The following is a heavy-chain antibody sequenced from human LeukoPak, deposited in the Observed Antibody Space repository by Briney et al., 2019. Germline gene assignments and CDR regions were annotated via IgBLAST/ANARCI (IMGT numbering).Heavy chain of an antibody. D-gene: IGHD6-13*01. J-gene: IGHJ4*02. CDR1: GFTFDDYA. CDR2: ISWNSGSI. V-gene: IGHV3-9*01. CDR3: AKAETETIAAAGN. Sequence: GRSLRLSCAASGFTFDDYAMPWVRQAPGKGLEWVSGISWNSGSIGYADSVKGRFTISRDNAKNSLYLQMNSLRAEDTALYYCAKAETETIAAAGNWGQGTLVTVSS.